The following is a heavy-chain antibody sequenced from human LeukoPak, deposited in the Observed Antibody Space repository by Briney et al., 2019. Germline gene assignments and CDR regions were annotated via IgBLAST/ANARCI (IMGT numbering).Heavy chain of an antibody. Sequence: TSETLSLTCTVSGYSITSAYYWGWIRQPAGKGLEWIGRIYTSGSTNYNPSLKSRVTMSVDTSKNQFSLKLSSVTAADTAVYYCARDPDGDYGFDYWGQGTLVTVSS. J-gene: IGHJ4*02. V-gene: IGHV4-4*07. CDR1: GYSITSAYY. D-gene: IGHD4-17*01. CDR2: IYTSGST. CDR3: ARDPDGDYGFDY.